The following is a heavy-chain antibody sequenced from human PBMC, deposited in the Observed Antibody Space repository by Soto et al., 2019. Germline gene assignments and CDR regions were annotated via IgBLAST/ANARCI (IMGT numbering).Heavy chain of an antibody. V-gene: IGHV3-23*01. J-gene: IGHJ5*01. CDR2: VSGTGGST. CDR3: AKVYTMLRGVIDWFDS. D-gene: IGHD3-10*01. Sequence: EVQLLESGGGSVQPGGSLRLSCAASGFTFHSFAMSWVRQAPGKSLEWVSTVSGTGGSTYYADSVKGRFTISRDNSKNTLYLQMNLLRAEDTAVYYCAKVYTMLRGVIDWFDSWGQGILVTVSS. CDR1: GFTFHSFA.